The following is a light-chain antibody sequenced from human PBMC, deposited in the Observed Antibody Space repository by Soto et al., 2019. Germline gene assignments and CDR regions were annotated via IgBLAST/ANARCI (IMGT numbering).Light chain of an antibody. V-gene: IGKV3-11*01. J-gene: IGKJ5*01. CDR1: QSVSSY. Sequence: ETVLTQSPATLSLSPGARATLSCRASQSVSSYLAWYQQKPGQAPRLLIYDASNRATGIQARFSGSGSGTDFTLTIRRLEPEDFEIYYCQQYNNWPITFGQGTRLEIK. CDR2: DAS. CDR3: QQYNNWPIT.